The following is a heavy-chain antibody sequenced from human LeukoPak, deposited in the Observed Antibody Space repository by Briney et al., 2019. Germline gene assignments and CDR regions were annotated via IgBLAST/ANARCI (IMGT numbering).Heavy chain of an antibody. J-gene: IGHJ4*02. CDR1: GYAFTNYA. Sequence: ASVKVSCKASGYAFTNYAISWVRQAPGQGPEWMGWISVYNGNTNYAQKLQGRVTMTADTSTTTAYMELRSLRSDDTAVYYCARGYCSSATCRHFDYWGQGALVTVS. V-gene: IGHV1-18*01. CDR2: ISVYNGNT. CDR3: ARGYCSSATCRHFDY. D-gene: IGHD2-2*01.